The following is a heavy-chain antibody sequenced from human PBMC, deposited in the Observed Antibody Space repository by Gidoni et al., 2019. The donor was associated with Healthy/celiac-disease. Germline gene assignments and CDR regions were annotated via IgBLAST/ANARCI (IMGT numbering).Heavy chain of an antibody. CDR1: GGTFSSYA. D-gene: IGHD3-22*01. Sequence: QVQLVQSGAEVKKPGSSVKVSCKASGGTFSSYAISWVRQAPGQGLEWMGRIIPILGIANYAQKFQGRVTITADKSTSTAYMELSSLRSEDTAVYYCASHPGRGYDSSGYYFPTIAAFDYWGQGTLVTVSS. CDR2: IIPILGIA. V-gene: IGHV1-69*04. J-gene: IGHJ4*02. CDR3: ASHPGRGYDSSGYYFPTIAAFDY.